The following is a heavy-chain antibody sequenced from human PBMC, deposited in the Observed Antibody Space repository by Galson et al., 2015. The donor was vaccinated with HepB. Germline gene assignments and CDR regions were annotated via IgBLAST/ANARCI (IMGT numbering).Heavy chain of an antibody. J-gene: IGHJ4*02. CDR3: ARWYYDFWSGYFDPYFDY. CDR1: GGSISSYY. V-gene: IGHV4-59*01. D-gene: IGHD3-3*01. Sequence: ETLSLTCTVSGGSISSYYWSWIRQPPGKGLEWIGYIYYSGSTNYNPSLKSRVTISVDTSKNQFSLKLSSVTAADTAVYYCARWYYDFWSGYFDPYFDYWGQGTLVTVSS. CDR2: IYYSGST.